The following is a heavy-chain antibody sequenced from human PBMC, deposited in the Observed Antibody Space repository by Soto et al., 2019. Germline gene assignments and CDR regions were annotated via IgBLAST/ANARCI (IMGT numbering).Heavy chain of an antibody. CDR1: GYTFSNFA. J-gene: IGHJ5*02. D-gene: IGHD2-21*02. CDR3: ARGPIVVVTAIPRSWFDP. CDR2: INAGNWNT. V-gene: IGHV1-3*01. Sequence: ASVKVSCKASGYTFSNFAMHWVRQAPGQRLEWMGWINAGNWNTKYSQKFQGRVTMTRDTSTSTVYMELSSLRSEDTAVYYCARGPIVVVTAIPRSWFDPWGQGTLVTVSS.